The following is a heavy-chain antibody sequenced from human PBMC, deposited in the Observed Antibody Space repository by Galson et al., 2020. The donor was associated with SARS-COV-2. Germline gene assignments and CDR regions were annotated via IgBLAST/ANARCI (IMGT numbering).Heavy chain of an antibody. CDR1: GFTFSNHW. Sequence: QLGESLKISCAASGFTFSNHWMSWVRQAPGKGLEWVANILQDGSEKYYRASVTGRFTISRDNARNSLYLEMSSLRPEDTALYYCARGPGGTGWYYLDNWGRGTLVTVAS. CDR3: ARGPGGTGWYYLDN. J-gene: IGHJ4*02. CDR2: ILQDGSEK. D-gene: IGHD6-19*01. V-gene: IGHV3-7*01.